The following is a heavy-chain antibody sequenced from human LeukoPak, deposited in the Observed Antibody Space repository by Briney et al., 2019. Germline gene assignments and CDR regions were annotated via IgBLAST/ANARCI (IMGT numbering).Heavy chain of an antibody. CDR2: ISSSSSYI. V-gene: IGHV3-21*01. J-gene: IGHJ5*02. Sequence: PGGSLRLSCAASGFTFSSYSMNWVRQAPGKGLEWVSSISSSSSYIYYADSVKGRFTISRDNAKNSLYLQMNSLRAEDTAVYYCARDRGHDSTKFDPWGQGTLVTVSS. CDR3: ARDRGHDSTKFDP. CDR1: GFTFSSYS. D-gene: IGHD3-22*01.